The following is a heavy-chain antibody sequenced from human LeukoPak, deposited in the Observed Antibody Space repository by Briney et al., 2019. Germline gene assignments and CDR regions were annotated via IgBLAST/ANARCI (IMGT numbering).Heavy chain of an antibody. CDR1: GFSFSDYY. Sequence: PGGALRLSSAASGFSFSDYYMSWIRQAPGKGLEWVSYISSSSSYTNYADSLKGRFTISRDNAKNSLYLQMNSLRVEDTAVYYCARSLEMATVRSGFDIWGQGTMVIVSS. CDR2: ISSSSSYT. CDR3: ARSLEMATVRSGFDI. D-gene: IGHD5-24*01. V-gene: IGHV3-11*06. J-gene: IGHJ3*02.